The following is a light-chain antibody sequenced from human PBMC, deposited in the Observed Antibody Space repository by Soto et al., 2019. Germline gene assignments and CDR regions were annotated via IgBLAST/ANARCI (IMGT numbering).Light chain of an antibody. CDR1: QSISNW. Sequence: DIPMAQSPSTLSASVGDRVTITCRASQSISNWLAWYQQKPGKAPKLLIYDASSLESGGPSRFSVSGSGTEFTLTISSLQPDDFATYYYQQYNSSSPTLGQGTQVEIK. CDR2: DAS. J-gene: IGKJ1*01. V-gene: IGKV1-5*01. CDR3: QQYNSSSPT.